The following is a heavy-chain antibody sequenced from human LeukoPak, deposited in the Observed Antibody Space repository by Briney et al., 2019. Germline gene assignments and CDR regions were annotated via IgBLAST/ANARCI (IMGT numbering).Heavy chain of an antibody. V-gene: IGHV3-48*01. CDR2: ISSSSSTI. D-gene: IGHD2-2*01. CDR3: ARDTVVVPAAIEGNWFDP. Sequence: GGSLRLSCAASGFTFSSYSMNWVRQAPGKGLEWVSYISSSSSTIYYADSVKGRFTISRDNAKNSLHLQMNSLRAEDTAVYYCARDTVVVPAAIEGNWFDPWGQGTLVTVSS. CDR1: GFTFSSYS. J-gene: IGHJ5*02.